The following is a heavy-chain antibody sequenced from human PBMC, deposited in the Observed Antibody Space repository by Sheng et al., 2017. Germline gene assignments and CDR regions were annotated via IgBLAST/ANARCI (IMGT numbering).Heavy chain of an antibody. CDR1: GYTFTDYY. CDR3: ARPAVAAYFYYGMDV. CDR2: IHPNSGAT. D-gene: IGHD6-19*01. J-gene: IGHJ6*02. Sequence: QVQLVQSGAEVKKPGASVKVSCQASGYTFTDYYIHWVRQAPGQGLEWMGWIHPNSGATKYAQNFQGRVSMTRDTSVTTAYMELTRLRSDDTAVFYXARPAVAAYFYYGMDVWDQGP. V-gene: IGHV1-2*02.